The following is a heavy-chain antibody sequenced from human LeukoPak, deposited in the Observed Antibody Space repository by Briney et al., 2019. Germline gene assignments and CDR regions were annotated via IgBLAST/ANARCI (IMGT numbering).Heavy chain of an antibody. J-gene: IGHJ6*02. CDR1: GGSFSGYY. Sequence: PSETLSLTCAVYGGSFSGYYWSWIRQPPGKGLEWIGEINHSGSTNYNPSLKSRVTISVDTSKNQFSLKLSSVTAADTAVYYCARVCDTSCYYYYGMDVWGQGTTVTVSS. CDR3: ARVCDTSCYYYYGMDV. CDR2: INHSGST. D-gene: IGHD2-2*01. V-gene: IGHV4-34*01.